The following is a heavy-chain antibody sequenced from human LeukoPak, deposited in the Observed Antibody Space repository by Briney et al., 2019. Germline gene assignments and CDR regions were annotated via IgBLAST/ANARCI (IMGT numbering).Heavy chain of an antibody. Sequence: ASVKVSCKASGYTFKSYYMHWVRQAPGQGLEWVGIINPSGGSTSYAQKFQGRVTVTRDTSTSTVYMELSSLRSEDTAVYYCAREDGDYTFSFDYWGQGTLVTVSP. D-gene: IGHD4-17*01. V-gene: IGHV1-46*02. CDR3: AREDGDYTFSFDY. CDR1: GYTFKSYY. CDR2: INPSGGST. J-gene: IGHJ4*02.